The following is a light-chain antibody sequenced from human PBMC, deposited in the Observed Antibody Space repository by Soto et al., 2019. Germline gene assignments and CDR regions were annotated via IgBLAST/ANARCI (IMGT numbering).Light chain of an antibody. V-gene: IGLV1-40*01. Sequence: QSVLTQPPSVSGAPGQRVTISCTGGTSNIGATYDVHWYQHLPGTAPKLLIYGNNNRPSGVPDRFSGSKSGTSASLAITGLQAEDEADYYCQSYDSSLSGPIFGGGTKVTVL. CDR2: GNN. J-gene: IGLJ2*01. CDR3: QSYDSSLSGPI. CDR1: TSNIGATYD.